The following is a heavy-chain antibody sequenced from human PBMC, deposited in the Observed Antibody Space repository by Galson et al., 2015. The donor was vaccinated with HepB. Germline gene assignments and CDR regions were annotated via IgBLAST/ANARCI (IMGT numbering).Heavy chain of an antibody. V-gene: IGHV4-39*01. Sequence: ETLSLTCTVSGGSISSSSYYWGWIRQPPGKGLEWIGSIYYSGSTYYNPSLKSRVTISVDTSKNQFSLKLSSVTAADTAVYYCARHRPLFGEKYFDYWGQGTLVTVSS. CDR3: ARHRPLFGEKYFDY. CDR1: GGSISSSSYY. D-gene: IGHD3-10*02. CDR2: IYYSGST. J-gene: IGHJ4*02.